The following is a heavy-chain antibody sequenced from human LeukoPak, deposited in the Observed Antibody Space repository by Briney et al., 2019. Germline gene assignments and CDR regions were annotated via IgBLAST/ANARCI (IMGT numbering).Heavy chain of an antibody. Sequence: PSEALSLTCTVSGGSISSYYWSWIRQPPGKGLECIGYIYYSGSTNYNPSLKSRVTISVDTSKNQFSLKLSSVTAADTAVYYCARGDSSGGDSDYYFDYWGQGTLVTVSS. CDR3: ARGDSSGGDSDYYFDY. CDR1: GGSISSYY. V-gene: IGHV4-59*08. J-gene: IGHJ4*02. CDR2: IYYSGST. D-gene: IGHD6-19*01.